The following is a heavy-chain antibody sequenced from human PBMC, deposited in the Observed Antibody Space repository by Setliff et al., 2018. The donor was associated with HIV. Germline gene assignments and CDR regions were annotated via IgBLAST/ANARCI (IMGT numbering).Heavy chain of an antibody. CDR3: AREIGDYYDSSGYYPPTDYYYGMDV. CDR2: ISAYNGNT. CDR1: GYTFTHYA. Sequence: ASVKVSCKASGYTFTHYAISWVRQAPGQGLEYLGWISAYNGNTKYAQKFQGRVTMTTHTSTNTAYMELRSLRSDDTAVYYCAREIGDYYDSSGYYPPTDYYYGMDVWGQGTTVTVSS. D-gene: IGHD3-22*01. J-gene: IGHJ6*02. V-gene: IGHV1-18*01.